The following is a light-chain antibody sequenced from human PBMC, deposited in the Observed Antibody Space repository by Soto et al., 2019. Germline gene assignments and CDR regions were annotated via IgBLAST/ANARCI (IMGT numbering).Light chain of an antibody. J-gene: IGLJ2*01. V-gene: IGLV3-21*04. Sequence: YELTQPPSVSVAPGKTARITCGGNNIGSKSVHWYQQKPGQAPVLVIYYDNDRPSGIPERFSGSNSGNTATLTISRVEAGDEADYYCQVWDSISDHVVFGGGTKLTVL. CDR3: QVWDSISDHVV. CDR2: YDN. CDR1: NIGSKS.